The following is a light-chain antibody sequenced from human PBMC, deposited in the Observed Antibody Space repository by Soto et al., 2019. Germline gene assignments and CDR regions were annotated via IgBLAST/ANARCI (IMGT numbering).Light chain of an antibody. V-gene: IGKV2-28*01. CDR1: QSLLHTNGHTY. J-gene: IGKJ5*01. Sequence: DIVLTQSPLSVPVSPGEPASISCRSSQSLLHTNGHTYLDWYVQRPGQSPQLLIYSTSSRASGVPDRFSGSGSGTDFTLKINKVEAEDVGIYYCMQALQSPRTFGQGTRLEIK. CDR3: MQALQSPRT. CDR2: STS.